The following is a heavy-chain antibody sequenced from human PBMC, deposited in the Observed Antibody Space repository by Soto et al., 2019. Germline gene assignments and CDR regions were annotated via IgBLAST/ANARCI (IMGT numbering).Heavy chain of an antibody. J-gene: IGHJ6*02. CDR3: ARGYCSGSSCFYYYGMDV. CDR1: GDSVSSNSAA. V-gene: IGHV6-1*01. CDR2: TYYRSKWYN. Sequence: QVQLQQSGPGLVKPSQTLSLTCAISGDSVSSNSAAWNWIRQSPSRALEWLGRTYYRSKWYNDYAVSVKSRITINPDTSKNQFSLQLNSVTPEDTAVYYCARGYCSGSSCFYYYGMDVWGQGTTVTVSS. D-gene: IGHD2-15*01.